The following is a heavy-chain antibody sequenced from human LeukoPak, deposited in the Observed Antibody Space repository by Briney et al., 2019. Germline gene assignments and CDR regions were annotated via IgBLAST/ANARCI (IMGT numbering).Heavy chain of an antibody. D-gene: IGHD6-19*01. J-gene: IGHJ4*02. Sequence: GASLKVSCKASGYTFTDSFIHWLRQAPGQGLEWMGWINPNTVATTYAQKFQGRVTMITDTSISTAYMELSRLRSDDTAVYHCALDRSAWYDFDYWGQGTLVTVSS. CDR2: INPNTVAT. V-gene: IGHV1-2*02. CDR3: ALDRSAWYDFDY. CDR1: GYTFTDSF.